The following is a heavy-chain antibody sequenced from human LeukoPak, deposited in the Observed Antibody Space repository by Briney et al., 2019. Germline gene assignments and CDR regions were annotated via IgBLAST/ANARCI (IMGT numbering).Heavy chain of an antibody. CDR3: ARIGIAAAGYYMDV. V-gene: IGHV4-61*02. CDR1: GGSISSGSYY. J-gene: IGHJ6*03. D-gene: IGHD6-13*01. Sequence: SQTLSLTCTVSGGSISSGSYYWSWIRQPAGKGLEWIGRIYTSGSTNYNPSLKSRVTISVDTSKNQFSLKLSSVTAADTAVYYCARIGIAAAGYYMDVWGKGTTVTVSS. CDR2: IYTSGST.